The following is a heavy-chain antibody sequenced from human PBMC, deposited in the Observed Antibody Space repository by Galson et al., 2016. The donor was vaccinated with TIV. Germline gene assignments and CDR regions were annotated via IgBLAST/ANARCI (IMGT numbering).Heavy chain of an antibody. V-gene: IGHV3-21*01. Sequence: SLRLSCAASGFIFRRYSMNWVRQVPGKGLEWVSTISSSSDYRFYADSVKGRFTISRDNARNSLHLQINSLRVEDTAVYYCARDRDYYDSSSYSPDAFDMWGQGTMVTVSS. CDR3: ARDRDYYDSSSYSPDAFDM. J-gene: IGHJ3*02. CDR1: GFIFRRYS. D-gene: IGHD3-22*01. CDR2: ISSSSDYR.